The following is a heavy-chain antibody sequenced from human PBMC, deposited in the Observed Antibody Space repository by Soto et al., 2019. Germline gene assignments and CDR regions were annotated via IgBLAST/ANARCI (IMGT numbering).Heavy chain of an antibody. Sequence: QVQLVESGGGLVKPGVSLRLSCAASGFTFSAYYMNWIRQAPGKGLELVSYISSGAITIYYADSVKGRFTISRDNAKNSLYLQMNSLRAEDTAVYYCAGQYSSSSVEFWGQGTLGTVSS. J-gene: IGHJ4*02. D-gene: IGHD6-6*01. CDR3: AGQYSSSSVEF. V-gene: IGHV3-11*01. CDR1: GFTFSAYY. CDR2: ISSGAITI.